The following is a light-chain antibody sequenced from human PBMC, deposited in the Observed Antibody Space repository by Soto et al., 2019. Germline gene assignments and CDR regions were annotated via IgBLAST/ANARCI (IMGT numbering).Light chain of an antibody. CDR3: LQYNHYPLA. Sequence: DIPMTQSASTLSASVGDRVTITCRASQSISMRLAWYQQKPGKAPNLLIYKASSLEGGVPSRSSGSASATEFTLTISSLQPDDFATYFCLQYNHYPLAFGGGTRVEIK. CDR1: QSISMR. CDR2: KAS. J-gene: IGKJ4*01. V-gene: IGKV1-5*03.